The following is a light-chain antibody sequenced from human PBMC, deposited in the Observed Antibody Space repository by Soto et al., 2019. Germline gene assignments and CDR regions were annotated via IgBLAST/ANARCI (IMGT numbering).Light chain of an antibody. V-gene: IGKV2-28*01. J-gene: IGKJ1*01. CDR2: LGS. Sequence: DIVMTQSPLSLRVTPGEPASISCRSSQSLLHSSGYNYLHWYLQKPAQSPQLLISLGSDRSSGVPDRFSGSGSGTDFTLNISRVEAEDVGVYYCMQPLQTPWTFGQGTKVEIK. CDR1: QSLLHSSGYNY. CDR3: MQPLQTPWT.